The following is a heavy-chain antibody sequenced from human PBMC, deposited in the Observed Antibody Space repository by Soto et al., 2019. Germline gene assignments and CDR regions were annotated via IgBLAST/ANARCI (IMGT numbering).Heavy chain of an antibody. Sequence: EVQLLDSGGGLVQPGGSLRLSCAASGFTFIDYAMSWVRQAPGKGLEWVATISTAGHSTFSADSVKGRFTHSRDNSKNPAYPPMDCLKGQGAGFYFWRKGGSLGGNLDPRGRGNLVNLSS. V-gene: IGHV3-23*01. CDR1: GFTFIDYA. D-gene: IGHD3-16*01. CDR3: RKGGSLGGNLDP. J-gene: IGHJ5*02. CDR2: ISTAGHST.